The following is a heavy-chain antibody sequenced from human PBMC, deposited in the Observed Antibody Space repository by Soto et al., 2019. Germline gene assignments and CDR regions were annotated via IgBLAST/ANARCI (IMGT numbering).Heavy chain of an antibody. D-gene: IGHD4-17*01. CDR1: GFTFNTYS. Sequence: GGSLRLSCEASGFTFNTYSMHWVRQPPGKGLEWLAAIWYDGTQKYYADSVKGRFIISRDNSKKTLYLEMSSLRAEDTAVYYCDRDAGTTVTGLWQFDSWGQGTLVTVSS. V-gene: IGHV3-33*01. CDR3: DRDAGTTVTGLWQFDS. CDR2: IWYDGTQK. J-gene: IGHJ4*02.